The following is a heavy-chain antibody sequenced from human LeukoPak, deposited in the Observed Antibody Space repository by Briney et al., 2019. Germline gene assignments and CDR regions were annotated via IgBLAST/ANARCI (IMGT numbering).Heavy chain of an antibody. CDR1: GFTFNHYY. D-gene: IGHD3-10*01. J-gene: IGHJ5*02. V-gene: IGHV3-7*01. Sequence: GGTLSLSCAACGFTFNHYYMSWVREAPGKGLEWVADIKHDGCEKYYVDSVKGGFTISRHDSKHSLYLQVRSMRAEDTAVYYGARGGNPPGKRITMVRGVIITSWFDPWGQGTLVTVSS. CDR2: IKHDGCEK. CDR3: ARGGNPPGKRITMVRGVIITSWFDP.